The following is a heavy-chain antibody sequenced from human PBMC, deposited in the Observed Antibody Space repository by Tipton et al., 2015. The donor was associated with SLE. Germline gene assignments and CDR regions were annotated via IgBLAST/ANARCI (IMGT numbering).Heavy chain of an antibody. CDR3: AGMSYPREGYFDY. Sequence: LRLSCTVSGASISSYYWSWIRQPPGKGLEWIGYIYYSGSTYYNPSLKSRVTISVDTSKNQFSLKLSSVTAADTAVYYCAGMSYPREGYFDYWGQGTLVTVSS. CDR2: IYYSGST. CDR1: GASISSYY. J-gene: IGHJ4*02. D-gene: IGHD1-26*01. V-gene: IGHV4-59*04.